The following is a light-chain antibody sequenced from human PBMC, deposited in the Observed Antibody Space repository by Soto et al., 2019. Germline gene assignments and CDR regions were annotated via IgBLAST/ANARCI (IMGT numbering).Light chain of an antibody. Sequence: FALTQPPPLFGASWQALTISFPGNRSVGGSYNRVSWYQQPPGTAPKLMIYEVSNRPSGVPDRFSGSKSGNTASLTISGLQAEDEADYYCNSYTSSSTYVFGTGTKVTVL. J-gene: IGLJ1*01. V-gene: IGLV2-18*02. CDR2: EVS. CDR3: NSYTSSSTYV. CDR1: RSVGGSYNR.